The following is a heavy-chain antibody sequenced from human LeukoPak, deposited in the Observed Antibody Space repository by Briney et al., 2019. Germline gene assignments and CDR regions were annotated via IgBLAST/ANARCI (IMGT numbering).Heavy chain of an antibody. CDR1: GYTFTSYG. D-gene: IGHD2-15*01. J-gene: IGHJ4*02. Sequence: ASVKVSCKASGYTFTSYGISWVRQAPGQGLEWMGWISTYNGNTKYTQKLQGRVTMTTDTSTSTAYMELRSLRSDDTAVYYCARDSCSGGSCYLGYWGQGTLVTVSS. CDR3: ARDSCSGGSCYLGY. V-gene: IGHV1-18*01. CDR2: ISTYNGNT.